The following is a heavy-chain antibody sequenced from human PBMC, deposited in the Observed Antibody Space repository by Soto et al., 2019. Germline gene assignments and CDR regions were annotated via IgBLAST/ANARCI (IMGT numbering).Heavy chain of an antibody. Sequence: GGSLRLSCAASGFSLSGYWMHWVRQAPGKGLVWVSRIDTYGSATKYADSVEGRFSISKDNAENTLYLQMNSLRAEDTALYYCAKVQLPRITMIPDAFDIWGQGTMVTVSS. D-gene: IGHD3-22*01. CDR1: GFSLSGYW. CDR3: AKVQLPRITMIPDAFDI. V-gene: IGHV3-74*01. J-gene: IGHJ3*02. CDR2: IDTYGSAT.